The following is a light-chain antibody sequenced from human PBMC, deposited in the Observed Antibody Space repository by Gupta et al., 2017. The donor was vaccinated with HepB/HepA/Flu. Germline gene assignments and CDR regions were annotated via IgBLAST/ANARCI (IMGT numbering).Light chain of an antibody. V-gene: IGKV3-20*01. J-gene: IGKJ2*01. CDR3: QQYGNSPPYT. Sequence: EVVLTQSPGTLSLSQGERATPSCRASQSVSSSYLAWYQQKPGQAPRLLIYGASSRATAIPDRFSGSWSCTDFTLTISRLEPEDFAVYYCQQYGNSPPYTFGQG. CDR2: GAS. CDR1: QSVSSSY.